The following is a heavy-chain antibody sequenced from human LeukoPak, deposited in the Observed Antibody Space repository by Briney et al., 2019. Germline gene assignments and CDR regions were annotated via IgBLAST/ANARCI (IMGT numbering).Heavy chain of an antibody. J-gene: IGHJ6*03. D-gene: IGHD6-6*01. V-gene: IGHV4-4*07. CDR3: ARGIAARPHYYYYYYMDV. CDR1: GGSISGYY. CDR2: IYTSGST. Sequence: SETLSLTCTVSGGSISGYYWSWIRQPAGKGLEWIGRIYTSGSTNYNPSLKSRVTMSVDTSKNQFSLKLSSVTAADTAVYYCARGIAARPHYYYYYYMDVWGKGTTVTVSS.